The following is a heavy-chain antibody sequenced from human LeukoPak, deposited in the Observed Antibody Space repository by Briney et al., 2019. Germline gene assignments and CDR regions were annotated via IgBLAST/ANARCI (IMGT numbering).Heavy chain of an antibody. CDR3: ARDLGGRSPFDY. V-gene: IGHV1-2*02. CDR2: INLKSGAT. CDR1: GYPFIDYY. D-gene: IGHD1-26*01. Sequence: GASVKVSCKASGYPFIDYYMHWVRQAPGQGLEWMGWINLKSGATKDAQKFQGRVTMTRDMSTSTVYMELSSLRSEDTAVYYCARDLGGRSPFDYWGQGTLVTVSS. J-gene: IGHJ4*02.